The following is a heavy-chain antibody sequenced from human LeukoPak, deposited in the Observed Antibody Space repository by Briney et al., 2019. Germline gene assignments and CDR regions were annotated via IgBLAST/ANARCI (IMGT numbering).Heavy chain of an antibody. CDR2: VSYGGRNK. J-gene: IGHJ4*02. Sequence: GGSLRLSCAASGFTLSTYGMHWVRQAPGKGLEWVAVVSYGGRNKYYADSVKGRFTISRDSSKNTLYLQMNSLRAEDTAVYYCAIDPNWGVDYWGQGVLVTVSS. CDR1: GFTLSTYG. D-gene: IGHD7-27*01. CDR3: AIDPNWGVDY. V-gene: IGHV3-30*03.